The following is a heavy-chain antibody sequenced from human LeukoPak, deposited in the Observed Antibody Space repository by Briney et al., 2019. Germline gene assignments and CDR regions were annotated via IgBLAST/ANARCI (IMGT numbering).Heavy chain of an antibody. CDR1: GDSISSYY. V-gene: IGHV4-59*08. CDR2: ISYSGST. Sequence: SETLSLTCTVSGDSISSYYWRWIRQPPGKGLEWIGYISYSGSTNYNPSLESRVTISGDTSKNQFSLKLSSVTAADTAFYYCARQSRGTTARLFDYWGQGTLVTVSS. CDR3: ARQSRGTTARLFDY. D-gene: IGHD1-1*01. J-gene: IGHJ4*02.